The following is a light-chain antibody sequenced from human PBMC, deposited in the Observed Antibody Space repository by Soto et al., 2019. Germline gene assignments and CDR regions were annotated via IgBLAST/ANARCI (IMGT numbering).Light chain of an antibody. Sequence: QSALTQPASVSGSPGQSITISCTGTSSDVGGSGLVSWYQFHPGKAPKLLIFVGFKRPSGVSNRFSGSKSGSTASLTISGLQAEDEADYYCCSYAGRSTWDVVFGGGTKVTVL. CDR3: CSYAGRSTWDVV. V-gene: IGLV2-23*01. CDR2: VGF. J-gene: IGLJ2*01. CDR1: SSDVGGSGL.